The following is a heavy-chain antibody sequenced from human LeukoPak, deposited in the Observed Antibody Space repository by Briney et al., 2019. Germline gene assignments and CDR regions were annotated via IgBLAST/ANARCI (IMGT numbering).Heavy chain of an antibody. CDR1: GFTFSSYA. D-gene: IGHD3-10*01. CDR3: ARGGFRGYYLDY. Sequence: GGSLRLSCAASGFTFSSYAMHWVRQAPGKGLEWVAVISYDGSNKYYADSVKGRFTISRDNSKNTLYLQMNSLRAEDTAVYYCARGGFRGYYLDYWGLGTLVTVSS. V-gene: IGHV3-30-3*01. J-gene: IGHJ4*02. CDR2: ISYDGSNK.